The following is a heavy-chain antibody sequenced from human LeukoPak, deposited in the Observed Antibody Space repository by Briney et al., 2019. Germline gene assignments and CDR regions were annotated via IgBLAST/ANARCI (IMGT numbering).Heavy chain of an antibody. Sequence: GGSLRLSCAASGFTFSSYAMSWVRQAPGKGLEWVSAISGSGGSTYYADSVKGRFTISRDNSKNTLYLQMSSLRAEDTAVYYCVKGEDYGDETDYWGQGTLVTVSS. CDR3: VKGEDYGDETDY. J-gene: IGHJ4*02. CDR1: GFTFSSYA. V-gene: IGHV3-23*01. CDR2: ISGSGGST. D-gene: IGHD4-17*01.